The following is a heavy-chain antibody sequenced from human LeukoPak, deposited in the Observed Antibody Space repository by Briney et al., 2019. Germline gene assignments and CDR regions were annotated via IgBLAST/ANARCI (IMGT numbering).Heavy chain of an antibody. D-gene: IGHD3-22*01. V-gene: IGHV4-59*01. CDR2: IYYSGST. CDR3: ARDVMASYYDSSGYGDY. Sequence: SETLSLTCTVSGGSISSYYWSWIRQPPGKRLEWIGYIYYSGSTNYNPSLKSRVTISVDTSKNQFSLKLSSVTAADTAVYYCARDVMASYYDSSGYGDYWGQGTLVTVSS. J-gene: IGHJ4*02. CDR1: GGSISSYY.